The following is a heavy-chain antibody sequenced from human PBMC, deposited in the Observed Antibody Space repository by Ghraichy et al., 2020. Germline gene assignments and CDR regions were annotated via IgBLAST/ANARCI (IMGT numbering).Heavy chain of an antibody. Sequence: LSLTCAASGFTFSTYAMNWVRQAPGKGLEWVASISSSSSYIYYADSMKGRFTISRDNAKNSLYLQMNSLRAEDTAVYYCARESVGATIGFDYWGQGTLVTVSS. V-gene: IGHV3-21*01. J-gene: IGHJ4*02. D-gene: IGHD1-26*01. CDR1: GFTFSTYA. CDR3: ARESVGATIGFDY. CDR2: ISSSSSYI.